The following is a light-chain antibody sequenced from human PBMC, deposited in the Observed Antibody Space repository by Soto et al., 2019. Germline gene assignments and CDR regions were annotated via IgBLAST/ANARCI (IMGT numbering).Light chain of an antibody. V-gene: IGKV3-15*01. CDR3: QQYDNWPPWT. CDR2: DAS. J-gene: IGKJ1*01. CDR1: QSVSSN. Sequence: EIVLTQSPATLSVSPGERATLSCRASQSVSSNVAWYQQKPGQAPRLLIYDASTRATGIPARFSGSGSGTEFTLTISSLQPEDFAVYYCQQYDNWPPWTFGQGTKVEIK.